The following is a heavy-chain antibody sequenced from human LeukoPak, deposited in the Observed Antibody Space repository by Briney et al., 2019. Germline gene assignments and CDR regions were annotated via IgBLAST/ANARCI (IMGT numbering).Heavy chain of an antibody. J-gene: IGHJ4*02. CDR2: IPYDGSNK. Sequence: GGSLRLSCAVSGFTFSSYWMGWVRQAPGKGLEWVAVIPYDGSNKYYADSVKGRFTISRDNSKNTLYLQMNSLRAEDTAVYYCAKESRGEYCSGGSCYSFFDYWGQGTLVTVSS. CDR3: AKESRGEYCSGGSCYSFFDY. V-gene: IGHV3-30*18. D-gene: IGHD2-15*01. CDR1: GFTFSSYW.